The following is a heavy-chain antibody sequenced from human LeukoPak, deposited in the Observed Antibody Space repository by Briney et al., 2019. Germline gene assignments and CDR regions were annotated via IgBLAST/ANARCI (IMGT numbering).Heavy chain of an antibody. CDR2: ISYDGRNK. J-gene: IGHJ6*03. CDR1: GFTFTTYA. Sequence: GGSLRLSCAASGFTFTTYAIHWVRQAPGKGLEWVAVISYDGRNKYYADSVRGRFTISRDNSKNTLYLQMNSLRAEDTAVYYCARDPYSGTYGDTYYYYMDVWGKGTTVTISS. V-gene: IGHV3-30*04. D-gene: IGHD1-26*01. CDR3: ARDPYSGTYGDTYYYYMDV.